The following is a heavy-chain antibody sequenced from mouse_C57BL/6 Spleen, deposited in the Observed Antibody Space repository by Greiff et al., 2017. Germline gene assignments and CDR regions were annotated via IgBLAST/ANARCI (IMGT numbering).Heavy chain of an antibody. CDR2: IDPETGGT. D-gene: IGHD2-4*01. Sequence: VQLQQSGAELVRPGASVTLSCKASGYTFTDYEMHWVKQTPVHGLEWIGAIDPETGGTAYNQKFKGKAILTADKSSSTAYMELRSLTSEDSAVYYCTREGLRRYFDVWGTGTTVTVSS. CDR3: TREGLRRYFDV. CDR1: GYTFTDYE. V-gene: IGHV1-15*01. J-gene: IGHJ1*03.